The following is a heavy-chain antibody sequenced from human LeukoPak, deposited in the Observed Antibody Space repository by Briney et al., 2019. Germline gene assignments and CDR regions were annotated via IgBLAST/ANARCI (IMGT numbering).Heavy chain of an antibody. Sequence: SETLSLTCAVYGGSFSGYYWSWIRQPPGKGLEWIGEINHSGSTNYNPSLKSRATISVDTSKNQFSLKLSSVTAADTAVYYCARRITMIVVVRGYFDYWGQGTLVTVSS. CDR1: GGSFSGYY. D-gene: IGHD3-22*01. J-gene: IGHJ4*02. CDR3: ARRITMIVVVRGYFDY. CDR2: INHSGST. V-gene: IGHV4-34*01.